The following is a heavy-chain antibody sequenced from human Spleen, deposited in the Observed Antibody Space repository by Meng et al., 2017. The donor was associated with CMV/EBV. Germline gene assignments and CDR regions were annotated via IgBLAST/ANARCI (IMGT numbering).Heavy chain of an antibody. CDR3: VRDGSSGWYFDY. CDR2: IKGDGSQK. V-gene: IGHV3-7*01. Sequence: GESLKISCAASGFTFRNYWMSWVRQAPGKGLEWVANIKGDGSQKYYIDSVKGRFATSRDNAENSLFLQMNTLRAEDTAVHYCVRDGSSGWYFDYWGQGTMVTVSS. D-gene: IGHD6-19*01. J-gene: IGHJ4*02. CDR1: GFTFRNYW.